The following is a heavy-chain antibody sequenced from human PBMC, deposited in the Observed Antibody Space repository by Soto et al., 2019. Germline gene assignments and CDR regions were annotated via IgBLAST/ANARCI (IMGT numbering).Heavy chain of an antibody. V-gene: IGHV4-4*07. CDR2: MYVTGTT. CDR3: ARDGEYSSGWFIFDH. D-gene: IGHD6-19*01. Sequence: SETLSLTCTISGDSISSYFWSWIRQPAGKGLEWIGRMYVTGTTSYNPSLKSRVTMSVDTSKNRFSLRLSSVTAADTAVYYCARDGEYSSGWFIFDHWGQGALVTVS. J-gene: IGHJ4*02. CDR1: GDSISSYF.